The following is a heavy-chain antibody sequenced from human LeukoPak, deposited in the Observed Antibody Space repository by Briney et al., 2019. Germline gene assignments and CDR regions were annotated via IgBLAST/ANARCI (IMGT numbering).Heavy chain of an antibody. J-gene: IGHJ4*02. D-gene: IGHD3-22*01. Sequence: GGSLRLSCAASGFTFSSYSMNWVRQAPGKGLEWVSSISSSSSYIYYADSVKGRFTISRDNAKNSLYLQMNSLRAEDTAVYYCAREGARYYYDSSGRPHTYSDYWGQGTLVTVSS. V-gene: IGHV3-21*01. CDR1: GFTFSSYS. CDR3: AREGARYYYDSSGRPHTYSDY. CDR2: ISSSSSYI.